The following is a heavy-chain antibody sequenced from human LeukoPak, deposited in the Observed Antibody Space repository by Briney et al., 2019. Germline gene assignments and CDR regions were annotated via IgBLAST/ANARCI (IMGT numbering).Heavy chain of an antibody. CDR2: IIPIFGTA. CDR3: ARGRARGYFDY. V-gene: IGHV1-69*06. J-gene: IGHJ4*02. CDR1: GGTFSSYA. Sequence: ASVKVSCKASGGTFSSYATSWVRQAPGQGLEWVGGIIPIFGTANYAQKFQGRVTITADKSTSTAYMELSSLRSEDTAVYYCARGRARGYFDYWGQGTLVTVSS.